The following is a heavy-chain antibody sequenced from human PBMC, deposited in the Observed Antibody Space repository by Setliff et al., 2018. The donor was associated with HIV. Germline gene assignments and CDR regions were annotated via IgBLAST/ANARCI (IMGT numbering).Heavy chain of an antibody. CDR1: GGSISSGDCY. CDR3: ARGFYDSSGYEYNWFDP. CDR2: IYYSGST. V-gene: IGHV4-30-4*08. Sequence: SETLSLTCTVSGGSISSGDCYWSWIRQPPGKGLEWIGYIYYSGSTYYNPSLKSRVTISVDTSKNQFSLKLSSVTAADTAVYYCARGFYDSSGYEYNWFDPWGQGTLVTVS. D-gene: IGHD3-22*01. J-gene: IGHJ5*02.